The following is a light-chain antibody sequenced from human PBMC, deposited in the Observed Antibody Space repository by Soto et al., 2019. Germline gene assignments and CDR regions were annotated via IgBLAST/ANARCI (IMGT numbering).Light chain of an antibody. CDR3: KQYNAWPRT. Sequence: EIVMTQSPATLSVSPGESATLSFRASQSVRNNVSWYQQKPGHSPRLQIYHAANMATGIKDRFSGSGSETEVTLTINSIQSEDFAVYSRKQYNAWPRTLGGGT. CDR1: QSVRNN. J-gene: IGKJ4*01. CDR2: HAA. V-gene: IGKV3-15*01.